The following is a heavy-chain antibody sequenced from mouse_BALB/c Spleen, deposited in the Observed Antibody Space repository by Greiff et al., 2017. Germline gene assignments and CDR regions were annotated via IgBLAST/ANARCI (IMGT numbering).Heavy chain of an antibody. Sequence: QVQLQQSGPQLVRPGASVKISCKASGYSFTSYWMPWVKQRPGQGLEWIGMIDPSDSATRLNQKFKDKATLTVDKSSSTAYMQLSSPTSEDSAVYYWARKGDYYGDGWFAYWGQGTLVTVSA. CDR2: IDPSDSAT. D-gene: IGHD1-2*01. CDR3: ARKGDYYGDGWFAY. J-gene: IGHJ3*01. CDR1: GYSFTSYW. V-gene: IGHV1S126*01.